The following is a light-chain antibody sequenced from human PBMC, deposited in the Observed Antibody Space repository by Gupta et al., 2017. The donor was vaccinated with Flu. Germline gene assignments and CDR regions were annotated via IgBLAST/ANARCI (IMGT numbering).Light chain of an antibody. J-gene: IGKJ2*01. Sequence: GDRVTITCRASQSIRSYLGWYQQKPGKAPKLLIYAASNLQSRVPSRFSGTGSGTHYTLTISSLQAEDFASYYCQQVSSYPYTFGQGTKVEI. CDR2: AAS. V-gene: IGKV1-9*01. CDR3: QQVSSYPYT. CDR1: QSIRSY.